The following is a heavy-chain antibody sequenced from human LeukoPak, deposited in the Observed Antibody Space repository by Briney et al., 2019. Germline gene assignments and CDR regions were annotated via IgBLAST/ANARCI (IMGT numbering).Heavy chain of an antibody. CDR1: GYNSTNYW. Sequence: GESLKISCKGSGYNSTNYWIGGVRQMPAKGLGWMGIIYPGDSDTRYSLSFQGQVTISADKSISTSYLQWSSLKASDTATYYCAHGYGGCEDAFDIWGQGTMVTVSS. CDR3: AHGYGGCEDAFDI. D-gene: IGHD5-12*01. CDR2: IYPGDSDT. J-gene: IGHJ3*02. V-gene: IGHV5-51*01.